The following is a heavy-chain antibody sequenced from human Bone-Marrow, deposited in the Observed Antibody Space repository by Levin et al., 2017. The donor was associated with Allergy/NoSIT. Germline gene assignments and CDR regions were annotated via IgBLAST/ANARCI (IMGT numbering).Heavy chain of an antibody. CDR3: ARAMETYQYGLDV. CDR2: MWSDGTKK. D-gene: IGHD2-2*01. Sequence: QSGGSLRLSCAASGFTFTNYVLHWVRQAPGKGLDWVAVMWSDGTKKFYADSAKGRFTISRDNSRNTLALQMNSPRVEDTAVYYCARAMETYQYGLDVWGQGTTVTVSS. J-gene: IGHJ6*02. V-gene: IGHV3-33*02. CDR1: GFTFTNYV.